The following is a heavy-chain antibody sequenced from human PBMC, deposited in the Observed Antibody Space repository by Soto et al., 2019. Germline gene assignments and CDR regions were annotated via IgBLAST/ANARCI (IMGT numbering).Heavy chain of an antibody. CDR1: GGSFSGYY. CDR3: ARITMVRGVVYYYCYDRDG. D-gene: IGHD3-10*01. J-gene: IGHJ6*02. V-gene: IGHV4-34*01. Sequence: LSLTCAVYGGSFSGYYWCWIRKPPGKGLEWIGEINHSGSTNYNPSLKSRVTISVDTSKNQFSLKLSSVTAADTAVYYCARITMVRGVVYYYCYDRDGWDQEATCTVSS. CDR2: INHSGST.